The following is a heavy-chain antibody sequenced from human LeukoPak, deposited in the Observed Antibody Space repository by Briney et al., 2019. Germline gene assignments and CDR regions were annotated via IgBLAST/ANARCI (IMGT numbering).Heavy chain of an antibody. D-gene: IGHD3-22*01. CDR3: AKENWGYNWKYDSSGSGINY. CDR2: ISYDGSNK. CDR1: GFTFSSYA. Sequence: GALRLSCAASGFTFSSYAMHWVRQAPGKGLEWVAVISYDGSNKYYADSVKGRFTISRDNSKNTLYLQMNSLRAEDTAVYYCAKENWGYNWKYDSSGSGINYWGQGTLVTFSS. J-gene: IGHJ4*02. V-gene: IGHV3-30*04.